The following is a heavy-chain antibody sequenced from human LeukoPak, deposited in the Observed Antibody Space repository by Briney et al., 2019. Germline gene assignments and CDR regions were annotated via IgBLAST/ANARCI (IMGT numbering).Heavy chain of an antibody. CDR3: ARATSSYFYYMDV. CDR2: IYTSGST. CDR1: GGSISSYY. V-gene: IGHV4-4*07. Sequence: SETLSLTCTVSGGSISSYYWSWFRQPAEKGLEWIGRIYTSGSTYYNPSLKSRVTISADTSKNQFSLSVSSVTAADTAVYYCARATSSYFYYMDVWGKGTTVTISS. D-gene: IGHD5-12*01. J-gene: IGHJ6*03.